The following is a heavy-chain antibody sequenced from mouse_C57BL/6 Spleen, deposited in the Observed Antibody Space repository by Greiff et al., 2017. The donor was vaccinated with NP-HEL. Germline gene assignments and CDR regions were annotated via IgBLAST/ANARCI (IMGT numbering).Heavy chain of an antibody. J-gene: IGHJ3*01. CDR3: ARPLLTGAFAY. D-gene: IGHD4-1*01. V-gene: IGHV5-17*01. CDR2: ISSGSSTI. Sequence: DVMLVESGGGLVKPGGSLKLSCAASGFTFSDYGMHWVRQAPETGLAWVAYISSGSSTIYYADTVKGRFTISRDNAKNTLFLQMTSLRSEDTAMYYCARPLLTGAFAYWGQGTLVTVSA. CDR1: GFTFSDYG.